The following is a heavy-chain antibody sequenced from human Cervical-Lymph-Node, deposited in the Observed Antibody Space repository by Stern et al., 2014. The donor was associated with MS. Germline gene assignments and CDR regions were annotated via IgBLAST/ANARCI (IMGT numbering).Heavy chain of an antibody. CDR2: IYYSGST. CDR3: ARLSTGVNNWFDP. Sequence: QLVQSGPGLVKPSETLSLTCTVSGGSISSYYWSWIRQPPGKGLEWIGYIYYSGSTKYNPSLKSRVTISVDTSKNQFSLKLSSVTAADTAVYYCARLSTGVNNWFDPWGQGTLVTVSS. D-gene: IGHD2-2*01. CDR1: GGSISSYY. J-gene: IGHJ5*02. V-gene: IGHV4-59*01.